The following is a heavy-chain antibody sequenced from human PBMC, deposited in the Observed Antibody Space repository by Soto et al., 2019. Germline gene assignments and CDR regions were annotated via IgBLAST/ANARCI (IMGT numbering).Heavy chain of an antibody. D-gene: IGHD5-18*01. CDR2: ISSASSST. Sequence: GGSLRLSCAVSGFTFNDCAMNWVSPAPGKGLEWVSTISSASSSTYYADSVKGCSSLCRDNPPNTLFLQMNSLRVEDTAVYYCARELGYTYSSLESWGQGTLVTGSS. J-gene: IGHJ4*02. V-gene: IGHV3-23*01. CDR3: ARELGYTYSSLES. CDR1: GFTFNDCA.